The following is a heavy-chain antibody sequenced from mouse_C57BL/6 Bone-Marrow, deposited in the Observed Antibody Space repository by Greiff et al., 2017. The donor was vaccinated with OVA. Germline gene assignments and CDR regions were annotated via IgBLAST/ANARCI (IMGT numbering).Heavy chain of an antibody. V-gene: IGHV1-50*01. CDR2: IDPSDRYT. CDR1: GYTFTSYW. Sequence: QVQLQQPGAELVKPGASVKLSCKASGYTFTSYWMQWVKQRPGQGLEWIGEIDPSDRYTNYNQKFKGKATLTVDTSSSTAYMQLTILTSEDSAVYYCARSDYYGSRRSDYWGQGTTLTVSS. D-gene: IGHD1-1*01. J-gene: IGHJ2*01. CDR3: ARSDYYGSRRSDY.